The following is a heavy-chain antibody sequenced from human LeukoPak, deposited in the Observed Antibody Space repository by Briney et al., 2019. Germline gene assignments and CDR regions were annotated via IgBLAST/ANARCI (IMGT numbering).Heavy chain of an antibody. V-gene: IGHV3-30*04. D-gene: IGHD5-18*01. CDR1: GFTFSSYA. J-gene: IGHJ4*02. CDR3: ARTYIRGYSYGVLGY. CDR2: ISYDGSNK. Sequence: GRSLRLSCAASGFTFSSYAMRWVRQAPGKGLEWVAVISYDGSNKYYADSVKGRFTISRDNSKNTLYLQMNSLRAEDTAVYYCARTYIRGYSYGVLGYWGQGTLVTVSS.